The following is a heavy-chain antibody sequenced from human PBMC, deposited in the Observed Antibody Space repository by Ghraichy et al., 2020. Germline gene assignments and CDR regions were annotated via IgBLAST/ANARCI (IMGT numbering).Heavy chain of an antibody. CDR1: GFTVSSNY. Sequence: GGSLRLSCAASGFTVSSNYMSWVRQAPGKGLEWVSVIYSGGSTYYADSVKGRFTISRDNSKNTLYLQMNSLRAEDTAVYYCARGVVAGSDDAFDIWGQGTMVTVSS. CDR3: ARGVVAGSDDAFDI. CDR2: IYSGGST. D-gene: IGHD6-19*01. V-gene: IGHV3-66*01. J-gene: IGHJ3*02.